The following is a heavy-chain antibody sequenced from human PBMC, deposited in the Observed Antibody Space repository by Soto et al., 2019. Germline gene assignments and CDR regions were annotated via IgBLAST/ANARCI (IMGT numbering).Heavy chain of an antibody. J-gene: IGHJ4*02. D-gene: IGHD2-15*01. CDR1: GFIVSSNY. CDR2: IYADGTT. Sequence: EGSLRLSCVVSGFIVSSNYMSWVRQAPGKGLDWVSVIYADGTTYYVDSVKGRFTISRHNSKNTLYLQMDSLRTEDTHVYYCARGGGPFMNSVINTFDYWGQGT. V-gene: IGHV3-53*04. CDR3: ARGGGPFMNSVINTFDY.